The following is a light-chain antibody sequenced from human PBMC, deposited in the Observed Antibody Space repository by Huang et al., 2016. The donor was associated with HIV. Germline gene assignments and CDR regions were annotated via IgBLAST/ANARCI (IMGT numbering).Light chain of an antibody. J-gene: IGKJ1*01. Sequence: DIKMTQSPSSLSASVGGRVSISCRASQSISAYLNWYQQRPGKTPKILIYDASRLQSGVSSSFSGSGSGTDFTLTISSLQPEDFATYYCQQTYTTPWTFGHGTKVEIK. CDR1: QSISAY. CDR2: DAS. V-gene: IGKV1-39*01. CDR3: QQTYTTPWT.